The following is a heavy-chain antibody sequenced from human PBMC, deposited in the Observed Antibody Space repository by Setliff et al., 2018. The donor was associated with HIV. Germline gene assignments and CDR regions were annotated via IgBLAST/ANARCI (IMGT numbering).Heavy chain of an antibody. V-gene: IGHV3-33*01. J-gene: IGHJ3*02. D-gene: IGHD1-26*01. CDR1: GFTFNSYG. CDR2: IWVDGGNK. Sequence: PGGSLRLSCAASGFTFNSYGMHWVRQAPGKGLEWVAVIWVDGGNKNYADSVKGRFTISRDNSKNMLYVQMNSLRPEDTAVYYCAREWELLAGKVFDIWGHGTLVTVSS. CDR3: AREWELLAGKVFDI.